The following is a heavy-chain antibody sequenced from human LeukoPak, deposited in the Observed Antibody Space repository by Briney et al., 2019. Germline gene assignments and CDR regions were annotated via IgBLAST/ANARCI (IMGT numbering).Heavy chain of an antibody. CDR3: ARGGGSSGWFEIDY. D-gene: IGHD6-19*01. J-gene: IGHJ4*02. CDR2: IIPIFGTA. Sequence: SVKVSCKASGYIFTTYFMHWLRQAPGQGPEWMGGIIPIFGTANYAQKFQGRVTITADKSTSTAYMELSSLGSEDTAVYYCARGGGSSGWFEIDYWGQGTLVTVSS. V-gene: IGHV1-69*06. CDR1: GYIFTTYF.